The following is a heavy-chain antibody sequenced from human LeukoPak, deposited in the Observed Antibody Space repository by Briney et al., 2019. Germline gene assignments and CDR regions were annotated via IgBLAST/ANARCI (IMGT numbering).Heavy chain of an antibody. CDR1: TFTFSSYG. J-gene: IGHJ4*02. CDR2: IRYDGSNK. V-gene: IGHV3-30*02. D-gene: IGHD3-22*01. CDR3: APREYYYDSSGTKTPFDY. Sequence: GGSLRLSCAASTFTFSSYGMHWVRQAPGKGLEWVAFIRYDGSNKYYADSVKGRFTISRDNSKNTLYLQMNSLRAEDTAVYYCAPREYYYDSSGTKTPFDYWGQGTLVTVSS.